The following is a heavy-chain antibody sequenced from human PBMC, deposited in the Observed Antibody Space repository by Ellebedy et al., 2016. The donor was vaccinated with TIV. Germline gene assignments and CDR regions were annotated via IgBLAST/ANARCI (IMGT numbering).Heavy chain of an antibody. CDR1: GFNFRSYW. CDR2: IYQDGSEI. D-gene: IGHD4-17*01. V-gene: IGHV3-7*01. J-gene: IGHJ5*01. Sequence: GGSLRLSCAASGFNFRSYWMAWVRQAPGKGLEWVANIYQDGSEIYYVDSVKGRFTISRDNAKSSLYLQMNSLRVEDTAVYYCARRGSYGDYAVQINNWFDSWGQGTLVAVAS. CDR3: ARRGSYGDYAVQINNWFDS.